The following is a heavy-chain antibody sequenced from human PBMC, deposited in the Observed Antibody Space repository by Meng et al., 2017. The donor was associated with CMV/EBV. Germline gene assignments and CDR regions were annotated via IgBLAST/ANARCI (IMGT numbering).Heavy chain of an antibody. D-gene: IGHD2-2*01. V-gene: IGHV3-21*01. J-gene: IGHJ3*02. Sequence: GESLKISCAASGFTFSSYSMNWVRQAPGKGLEWVSSISSSSSYIYYADSVKGRFTISRDNAKNSLYLQVNSLRAEDTAVYYCARNYVPAAISGDAFDIWGQGTMVTVSS. CDR2: ISSSSSYI. CDR3: ARNYVPAAISGDAFDI. CDR1: GFTFSSYS.